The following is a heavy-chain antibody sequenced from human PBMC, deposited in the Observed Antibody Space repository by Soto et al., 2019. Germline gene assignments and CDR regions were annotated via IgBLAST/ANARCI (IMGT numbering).Heavy chain of an antibody. CDR3: AKELNSGYDRRFSPIDY. Sequence: QVQLVESGGGVVQPGRTLTLSCAASGFSFNIHGMHWVRQAPGKGLEWVAVVWSDGQTEIYADSVRGRFTISRDNSKHTLELQMNSLRVEDTAVYYCAKELNSGYDRRFSPIDYWGQGTLVTVSS. V-gene: IGHV3-33*06. CDR1: GFSFNIHG. D-gene: IGHD5-12*01. CDR2: VWSDGQTE. J-gene: IGHJ4*02.